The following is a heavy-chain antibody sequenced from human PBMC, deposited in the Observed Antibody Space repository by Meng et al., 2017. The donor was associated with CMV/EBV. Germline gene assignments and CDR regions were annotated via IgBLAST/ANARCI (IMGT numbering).Heavy chain of an antibody. CDR1: GYTFTSYD. J-gene: IGHJ6*02. Sequence: ASVKVSCKASGYTFTSYDINWVRQATGQGLEWMGWMNPNSGNTGYAQKFQGRVTMTRNTSINTAYMELSSLRSEDTAVYYCARGPEHAANDIVVVPAARTGTYYYYGMDVWGQGTTVTVSS. CDR2: MNPNSGNT. V-gene: IGHV1-8*01. D-gene: IGHD2-2*01. CDR3: ARGPEHAANDIVVVPAARTGTYYYYGMDV.